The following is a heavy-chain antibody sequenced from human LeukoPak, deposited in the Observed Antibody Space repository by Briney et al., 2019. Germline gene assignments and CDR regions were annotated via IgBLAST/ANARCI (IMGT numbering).Heavy chain of an antibody. V-gene: IGHV4-59*11. CDR2: IYYSGST. J-gene: IGHJ3*02. D-gene: IGHD1-26*01. CDR1: GGSISGQY. Sequence: SETLSLTCTVSGGSISGQYWSWIRQPPGKGLEWIAYIYYSGSTNYNPSLKSRVTISVDTSKNQFSLKLTSVTAADTVLYYCARVWAQGGDAFDIWGHGTVVTVSS. CDR3: ARVWAQGGDAFDI.